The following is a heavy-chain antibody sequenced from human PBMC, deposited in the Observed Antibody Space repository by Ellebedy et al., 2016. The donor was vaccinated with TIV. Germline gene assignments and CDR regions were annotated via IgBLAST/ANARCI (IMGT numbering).Heavy chain of an antibody. V-gene: IGHV4-59*01. Sequence: MPSETLSLTCTVPGGSISSYYWSWIRQPPGKGLEWIGYIYYSGSTNYNPSLKSRLTISVDTSKNQFSLKLSSVTAADTAVYYCARDRVFQHWGQGTLVTVSS. CDR2: IYYSGST. CDR1: GGSISSYY. D-gene: IGHD3-10*01. J-gene: IGHJ1*01. CDR3: ARDRVFQH.